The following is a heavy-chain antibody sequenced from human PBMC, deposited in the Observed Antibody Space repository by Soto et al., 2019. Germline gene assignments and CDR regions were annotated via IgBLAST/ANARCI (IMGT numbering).Heavy chain of an antibody. CDR2: ISYDGSNK. CDR3: AKDYLIAARPGWDYYYYGMDV. Sequence: PGGSLRLSCAASGFTFSSYGMHWVRQAPGKGLEWVAVISYDGSNKYYADSVKGRFTISRDNSKNTLYLQMNSLRAEDTAVYYCAKDYLIAARPGWDYYYYGMDVWGQGTTVTVSS. J-gene: IGHJ6*02. CDR1: GFTFSSYG. V-gene: IGHV3-30*18. D-gene: IGHD6-6*01.